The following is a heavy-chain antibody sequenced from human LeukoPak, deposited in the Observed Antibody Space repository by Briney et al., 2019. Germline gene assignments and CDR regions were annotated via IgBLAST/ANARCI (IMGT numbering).Heavy chain of an antibody. V-gene: IGHV4-38-2*02. J-gene: IGHJ4*02. CDR2: IYYSGST. D-gene: IGHD3-10*01. CDR3: ARSHYGSGRPNDY. CDR1: GYSISTGYY. Sequence: SETLSLTCTVSGYSISTGYYWDWIRQPPGKGLEWIGSIYYSGSTYYNPSLKSRVTISVDTSKNQFSLKLSSVTAADTAVYYCARSHYGSGRPNDYWGQGTLVTVSS.